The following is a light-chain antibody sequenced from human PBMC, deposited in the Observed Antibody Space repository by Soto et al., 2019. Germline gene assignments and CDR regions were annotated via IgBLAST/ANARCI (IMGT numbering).Light chain of an antibody. V-gene: IGLV1-44*01. Sequence: QSVLTQPPSASGTPGQRVTISCSGISSNIESHSVNWYQQLSGTAPKLLIYSNDQRPSGVPDPFSGSKSGTSAFLAISRLQSEDEANYYCAACDDSLRVLLGGGTKLTVL. J-gene: IGLJ2*01. CDR2: SND. CDR3: AACDDSLRVL. CDR1: SSNIESHS.